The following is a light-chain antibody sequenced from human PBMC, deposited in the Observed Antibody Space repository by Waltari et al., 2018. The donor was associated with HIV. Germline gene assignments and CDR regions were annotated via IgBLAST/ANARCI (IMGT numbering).Light chain of an antibody. CDR2: RNN. CDR1: TSNLGRNY. Sequence: QSVLPQPPSASGTPGQRVTIPCPGSTSNLGRNYVSCYQQLPGTAPKLPIYRNNQRPSGVPDRFSGSKSGTSASLAISGLRSEDEADYYCAAWDDSLSGWVFGGGTKLTVL. V-gene: IGLV1-47*01. CDR3: AAWDDSLSGWV. J-gene: IGLJ3*02.